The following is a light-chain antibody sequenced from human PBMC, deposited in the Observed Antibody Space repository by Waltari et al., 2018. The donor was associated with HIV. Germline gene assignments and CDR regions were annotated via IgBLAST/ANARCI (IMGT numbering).Light chain of an antibody. CDR2: EVS. CDR3: SSYTSGTTWV. V-gene: IGLV2-14*01. J-gene: IGLJ3*02. CDR1: SSDIGGYNY. Sequence: QSALTQPASVSGSPGQSITISCTGTSSDIGGYNYVSWHQHHPGRAPKLIIFEVSNRPSGVSNRFPGSKSGNTASLIISGLLAEDDADYYCSSYTSGTTWVFGGGTKLTVL.